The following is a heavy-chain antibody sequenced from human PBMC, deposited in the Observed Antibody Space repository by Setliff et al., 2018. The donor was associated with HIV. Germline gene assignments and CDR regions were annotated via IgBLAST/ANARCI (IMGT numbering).Heavy chain of an antibody. CDR1: GYTFTSYI. CDR2: ISAYNGNT. J-gene: IGHJ3*02. CDR3: SRSRYDSGGYPEAFDI. Sequence: ASVKVSCKASGYTFTSYIMNWVRQAPGQGLEWMGWISAYNGNTKYAQKFQGRVTMTTDTSTSKAYMELRSLRSDDTAVYYCSRSRYDSGGYPEAFDIWGQGTMVTVSS. V-gene: IGHV1-18*01. D-gene: IGHD3-22*01.